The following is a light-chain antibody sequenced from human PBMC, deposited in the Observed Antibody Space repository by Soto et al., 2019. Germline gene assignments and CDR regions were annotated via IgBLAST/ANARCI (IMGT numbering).Light chain of an antibody. CDR1: QTVGGRY. CDR2: GAS. V-gene: IGKV3-20*01. CDR3: LQYVSSPWT. J-gene: IGKJ1*01. Sequence: EIVLTQSAATLSLSPGERATLSCRASQTVGGRYLAWFQQKPGQTPRVLIYGASTRAAGVPDRFSGSGSGTDFSLTINRLEPEYFAVYYCLQYVSSPWTFGQGTKVEV.